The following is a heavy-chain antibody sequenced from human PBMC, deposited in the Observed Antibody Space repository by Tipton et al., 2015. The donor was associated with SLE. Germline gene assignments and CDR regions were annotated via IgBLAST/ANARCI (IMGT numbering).Heavy chain of an antibody. Sequence: TLSLTCSVSGASISSTGYFWGWIRQPPGKGLEWIGCVYASGRTNYNPSLKSRVTISLDTSRNQFSLKVRSLTAADTAVYYCARAPEGDLLGGMDVWGQGTPVTVSS. D-gene: IGHD3-16*01. J-gene: IGHJ6*02. CDR1: GASISSTGYF. CDR3: ARAPEGDLLGGMDV. CDR2: VYASGRT. V-gene: IGHV4-61*08.